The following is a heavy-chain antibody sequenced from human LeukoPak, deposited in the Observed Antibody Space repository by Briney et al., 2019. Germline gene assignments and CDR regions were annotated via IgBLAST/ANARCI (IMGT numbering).Heavy chain of an antibody. J-gene: IGHJ6*03. D-gene: IGHD3-10*01. CDR1: GESFSGYY. CDR3: ARRYYSGYYYYMDV. CDR2: INHSGST. Sequence: PSETLSLTCAVYGESFSGYYWSWIRQPPGKGLEWIGEINHSGSTNYNPSLKSRVTISVDTSKNQFSLNLTSVTAADTAVYYCARRYYSGYYYYMDVWGKGTTVTVSS. V-gene: IGHV4-34*01.